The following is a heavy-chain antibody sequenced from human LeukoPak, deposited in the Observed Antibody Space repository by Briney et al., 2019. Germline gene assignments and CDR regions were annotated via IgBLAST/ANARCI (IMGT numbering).Heavy chain of an antibody. V-gene: IGHV4-59*08. CDR1: GGSISSYY. Sequence: SETLSLTCTVSGGSISSYYWSWIRQPPGKGLEWIGYIYYSGSTNYDPSLKSRVTESFDTSKNQFSLKLSSVTAADTAVYYCARVGQTVAAGTHDYWGQGTLVTVSS. CDR3: ARVGQTVAAGTHDY. J-gene: IGHJ4*02. D-gene: IGHD6-13*01. CDR2: IYYSGST.